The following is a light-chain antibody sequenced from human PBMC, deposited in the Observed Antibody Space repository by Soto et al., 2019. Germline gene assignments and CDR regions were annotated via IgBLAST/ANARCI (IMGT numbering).Light chain of an antibody. CDR1: SSVVGSYNL. Sequence: QSVLTQPASVSGSPGQSITISCTGTSSVVGSYNLVSWYQRHPGKAPKLMIYEGSKRPSGVSNRFSGSKSGNTASLTISGLQAEDEADYSCCSYAGSSTYVFGTGTKVTVL. J-gene: IGLJ1*01. V-gene: IGLV2-23*01. CDR2: EGS. CDR3: CSYAGSSTYV.